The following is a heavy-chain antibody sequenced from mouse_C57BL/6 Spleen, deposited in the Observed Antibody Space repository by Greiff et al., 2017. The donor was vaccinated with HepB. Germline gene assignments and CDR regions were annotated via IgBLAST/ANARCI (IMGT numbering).Heavy chain of an antibody. D-gene: IGHD1-2*01. V-gene: IGHV1-81*01. J-gene: IGHJ3*01. Sequence: QVHVKQSGAELARPGASVKLSCKASGYTFTSYGISWVKQRTGQGLEWIGEIYPRSGNTYYNEKFKGKATLTADKSSSTAYMELRSLTSEDSAVYFCARYGTYSPFAYWGQGTLVTVSA. CDR1: GYTFTSYG. CDR2: IYPRSGNT. CDR3: ARYGTYSPFAY.